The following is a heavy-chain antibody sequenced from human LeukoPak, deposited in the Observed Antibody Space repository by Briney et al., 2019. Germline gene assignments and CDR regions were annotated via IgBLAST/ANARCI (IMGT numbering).Heavy chain of an antibody. CDR2: INHSGST. J-gene: IGHJ6*03. CDR3: AKHYYYYYMDV. CDR1: GGSFSDYY. Sequence: ASETLSLTCAVYGGSFSDYYWNWIRQTPGKGLEWIGEINHSGSTNYNPSLKSRVTISVDTSNNHFSLRLTSVTAADTAVYYCAKHYYYYYMDVWGKGTTVTVSS. V-gene: IGHV4-34*01.